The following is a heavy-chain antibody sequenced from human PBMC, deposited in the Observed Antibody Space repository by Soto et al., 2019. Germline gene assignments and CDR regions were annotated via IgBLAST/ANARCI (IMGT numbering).Heavy chain of an antibody. J-gene: IGHJ4*02. Sequence: SETLSLTCTVSGGSISSGGYYWSWIRQHPGKGLEWIGYIYYSGSTYYNPSLKSRVTISVDTSKNQFSLKLSSVTAADTAVYYCACSRYYYDSSGYYYESEPSDYWGQGTLVTVSS. CDR1: GGSISSGGYY. D-gene: IGHD3-22*01. CDR3: ACSRYYYDSSGYYYESEPSDY. V-gene: IGHV4-31*03. CDR2: IYYSGST.